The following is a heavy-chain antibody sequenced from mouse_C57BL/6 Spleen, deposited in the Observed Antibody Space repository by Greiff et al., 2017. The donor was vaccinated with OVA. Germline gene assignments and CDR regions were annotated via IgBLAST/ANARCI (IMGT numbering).Heavy chain of an antibody. J-gene: IGHJ3*01. CDR1: GYTFTDYY. V-gene: IGHV1-26*01. D-gene: IGHD2-3*01. CDR3: ARWDYDGYFFAY. CDR2: INPNNGGT. Sequence: VQLQQSGPELVKPGASVKISCKASGYTFTDYYMNWVKQSHGKSLEWIGDINPNNGGTSYNQKFKGKATVTVDKSSSTAYMELRSLTSEDSAVYYCARWDYDGYFFAYWGQGTLVTVSA.